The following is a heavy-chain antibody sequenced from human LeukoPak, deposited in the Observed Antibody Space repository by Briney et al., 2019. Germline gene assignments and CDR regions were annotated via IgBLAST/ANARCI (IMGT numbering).Heavy chain of an antibody. Sequence: SETLSLTCTVPGGSLNSYSWSWIRQPPGKELEWMGYIYCTGSNNYNTSLKSRVTISLDTSRNKFSLKVSSVTDADTAVYFCARYSNAVAGARWFDHWGQGALVTVSS. CDR2: IYCTGSN. D-gene: IGHD2-21*01. CDR1: GGSLNSYS. J-gene: IGHJ5*02. V-gene: IGHV4-59*01. CDR3: ARYSNAVAGARWFDH.